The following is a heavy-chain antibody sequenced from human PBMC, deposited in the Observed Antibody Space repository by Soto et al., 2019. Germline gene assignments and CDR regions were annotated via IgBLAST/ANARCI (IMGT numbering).Heavy chain of an antibody. CDR2: ISSDGSKE. J-gene: IGHJ4*02. Sequence: QVQLVESGGGVVQPGRSLRLSCAASGLTFSTYGMHWVRQAPGKGLEWVALISSDGSKEYYGDSVKGRFTISRDDSKNTLYLQMNSLRAEDTAMYYCAKDYRDDDQLPCLLRDYWGQGTLVTVSS. D-gene: IGHD2-2*01. CDR3: AKDYRDDDQLPCLLRDY. CDR1: GLTFSTYG. V-gene: IGHV3-30*18.